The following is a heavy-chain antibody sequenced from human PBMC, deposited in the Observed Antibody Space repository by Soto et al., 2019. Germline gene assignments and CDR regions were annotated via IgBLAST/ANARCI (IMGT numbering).Heavy chain of an antibody. CDR1: GGTFSSYA. CDR3: VRGRAVTTLGYYYYGMDV. D-gene: IGHD4-4*01. J-gene: IGHJ6*02. Sequence: QVQLVQSEAEVKKPGSSVKVSCKASGGTFSSYAISWVRQAPGQGLEWMGGIIPIFGTANYAQKFQGRVTITADESTRTADMELGSLRSKSTGVYYCVRGRAVTTLGYYYYGMDVWGQGTTVTGSS. CDR2: IIPIFGTA. V-gene: IGHV1-69*01.